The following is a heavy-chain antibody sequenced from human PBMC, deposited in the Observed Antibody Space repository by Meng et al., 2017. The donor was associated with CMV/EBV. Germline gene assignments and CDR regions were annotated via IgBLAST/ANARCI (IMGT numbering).Heavy chain of an antibody. CDR2: ISSNGNTI. CDR1: GFTFNTYE. CDR3: TRRLMSRGGLIDY. D-gene: IGHD5/OR15-5a*01. Sequence: GGSLRLSCTASGFTFNTYEMNWVRQAPGKGLEWVSYISSNGNTIFYADFVKGRFTVSRDNPKNSLYLQMNSLRADDTAVYYCTRRLMSRGGLIDYWGQGTLVTVSS. J-gene: IGHJ4*02. V-gene: IGHV3-48*03.